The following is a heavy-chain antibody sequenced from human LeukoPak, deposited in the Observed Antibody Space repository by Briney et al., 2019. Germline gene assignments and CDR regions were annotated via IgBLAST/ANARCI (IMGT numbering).Heavy chain of an antibody. CDR3: ARGPYDYGDYGPYYYGMDV. Sequence: ASVKVSCKASGGTFSSYAISWVRQAPGQGLEWMGGIIPIFGTANYAQKFQGRVTITADESTSTAYMELSSLRSEDTAVYYCARGPYDYGDYGPYYYGMDVWGQGTTVTVSS. D-gene: IGHD4-17*01. CDR1: GGTFSSYA. J-gene: IGHJ6*02. CDR2: IIPIFGTA. V-gene: IGHV1-69*13.